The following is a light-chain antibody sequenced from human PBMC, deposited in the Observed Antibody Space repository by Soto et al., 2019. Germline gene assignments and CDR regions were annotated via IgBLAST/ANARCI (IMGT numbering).Light chain of an antibody. V-gene: IGKV3-20*01. CDR2: GAS. J-gene: IGKJ1*01. CDR3: QQYDLSPRT. Sequence: EIVLTQSPGTLSLSPGERATLSCRASQSVSSSYLAWYQQKPGQSPRLLIFGASSRATGTPDRFIGSGSGTDFTLTISRLEPEDFAVYYCQQYDLSPRTFGQGTKVEIK. CDR1: QSVSSSY.